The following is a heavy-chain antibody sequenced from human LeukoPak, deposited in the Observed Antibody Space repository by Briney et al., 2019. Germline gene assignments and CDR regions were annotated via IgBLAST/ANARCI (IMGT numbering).Heavy chain of an antibody. Sequence: GGSLRLSCAASGFTFSSNYMSWVRQAPGKGLEWVSVIYSGGSTYYADSVKGRFTISRDNSKNTLYLQMNSLRAEDTAVYYCAKMYSSSWSINWFDPWGQGTLVTVSS. CDR2: IYSGGST. V-gene: IGHV3-66*02. J-gene: IGHJ5*02. D-gene: IGHD6-13*01. CDR1: GFTFSSNY. CDR3: AKMYSSSWSINWFDP.